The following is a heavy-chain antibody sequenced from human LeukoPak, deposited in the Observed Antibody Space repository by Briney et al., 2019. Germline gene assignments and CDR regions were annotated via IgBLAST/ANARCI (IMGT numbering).Heavy chain of an antibody. CDR2: IYYSGST. V-gene: IGHV4-39*01. CDR1: GGSISSSSYY. CDR3: ARHSLDLDIVVVPAATPFDY. Sequence: PSETLSLTCTVSGGSISSSSYYWGWIRQPPGKGLEWIGSIYYSGSTYYNPSLKSRVTISVDTSKNQFSLKLSSVTAADTAVYYCARHSLDLDIVVVPAATPFDYWGQGTLVTVSS. J-gene: IGHJ4*02. D-gene: IGHD2-2*03.